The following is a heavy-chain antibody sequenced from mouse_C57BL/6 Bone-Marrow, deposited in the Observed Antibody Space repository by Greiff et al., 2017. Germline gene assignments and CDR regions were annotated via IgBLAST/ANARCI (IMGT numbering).Heavy chain of an antibody. CDR2: IDPSDSYT. D-gene: IGHD3-2*02. CDR1: GYTFTSYW. Sequence: VQLQQPGAELVMPGASVKLSCKASGYTFTSYWMHWVKQRPGQGLEWIGEIDPSDSYTNYNQKFKGKSTLTVDKSSSTAYMQLSSLTSEDSAVYCCATDSSGYGAYWGQGTLVTVSA. J-gene: IGHJ3*01. CDR3: ATDSSGYGAY. V-gene: IGHV1-69*01.